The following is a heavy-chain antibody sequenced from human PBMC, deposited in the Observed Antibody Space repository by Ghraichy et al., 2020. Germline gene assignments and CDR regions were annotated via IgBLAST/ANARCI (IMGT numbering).Heavy chain of an antibody. CDR2: IRSKAYGGTT. J-gene: IGHJ6*02. CDR1: GFTFGDYA. CDR3: TRYCSSTSCYYYYGMDV. Sequence: GGSLRLSCTASGFTFGDYAMSWVRQAPGKGLEWVGFIRSKAYGGTTEYAASVKGRFTISRDDSKSIAYLQMNSLKTEDTAVYYCTRYCSSTSCYYYYGMDVWGQGTTVTVSS. D-gene: IGHD2-2*01. V-gene: IGHV3-49*04.